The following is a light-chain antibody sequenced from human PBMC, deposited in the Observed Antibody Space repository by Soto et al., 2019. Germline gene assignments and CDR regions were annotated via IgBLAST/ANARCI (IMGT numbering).Light chain of an antibody. V-gene: IGKV1-5*01. J-gene: IGKJ2*01. CDR2: EGS. CDR1: QNIKNW. Sequence: DIQMTQSPSTLSASVGDRVTITCRASQNIKNWLAWYQQRPGQAPKLLISEGSSLESGVPSRFSGSGSGTEFTLAIASLQPDDFATYYCQQYNTYSSTFGQGTKLEIK. CDR3: QQYNTYSST.